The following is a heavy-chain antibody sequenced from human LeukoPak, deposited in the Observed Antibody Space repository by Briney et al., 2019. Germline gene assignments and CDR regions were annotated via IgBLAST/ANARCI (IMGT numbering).Heavy chain of an antibody. CDR3: ASWMRRHDYYMDV. CDR1: GFTFSSYA. D-gene: IGHD1-1*01. Sequence: PGGSLRLSCAASGFTFSSYAMSWVRQAPGKGLEWVSAISGSGGSTYYADSVKGRFTISRDNSKNTLYLQMNSLRAEDTAVYYCASWMRRHDYYMDVWGKGTTVTVSS. V-gene: IGHV3-23*01. CDR2: ISGSGGST. J-gene: IGHJ6*03.